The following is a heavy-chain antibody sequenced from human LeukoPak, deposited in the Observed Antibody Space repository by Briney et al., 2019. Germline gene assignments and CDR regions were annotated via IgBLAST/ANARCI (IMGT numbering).Heavy chain of an antibody. D-gene: IGHD3-10*01. Sequence: SETLSLTCTVSGGSLSSSSYYWGWIRQPPGKGLEWIGSIYYSGSTYYNPSLKSRVTISVDTSKNQFSLKLSSVTAADTAVYYCARYYGSGSFRYNWFDPWGQGTLVTVSS. CDR3: ARYYGSGSFRYNWFDP. CDR2: IYYSGST. CDR1: GGSLSSSSYY. J-gene: IGHJ5*02. V-gene: IGHV4-39*01.